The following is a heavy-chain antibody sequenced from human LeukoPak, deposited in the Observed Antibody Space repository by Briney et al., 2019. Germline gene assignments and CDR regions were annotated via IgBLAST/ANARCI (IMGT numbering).Heavy chain of an antibody. CDR2: IYYSGST. J-gene: IGHJ4*02. CDR1: VGCISSYY. CDR3: ARVDGGISAGTRYFNY. Sequence: PSETLSLTCTVSVGCISSYYWSWIRQPPGKGLEWIGDIYYSGSTHYSPSLKRRVTISLDTSKKQFSLKLSSAAAADTAGDYCARVDGGISAGTRYFNYWGKGTLVTVSS. D-gene: IGHD6-13*01. V-gene: IGHV4-59*01.